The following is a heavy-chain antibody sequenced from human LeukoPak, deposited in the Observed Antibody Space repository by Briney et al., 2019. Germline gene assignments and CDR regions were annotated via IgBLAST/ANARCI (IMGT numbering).Heavy chain of an antibody. D-gene: IGHD1-1*01. Sequence: SQTLSLTCAISGDSVSSNSGTWNLIRQSPSRGLEWLGRTYYRSKWYNDYAVSVKSRISISPDTSKNQFSLRLNSVTPEDTAVYYCARGTTGHKMDVWGQGTTVTVSS. V-gene: IGHV6-1*01. CDR3: ARGTTGHKMDV. CDR1: GDSVSSNSGT. CDR2: TYYRSKWYN. J-gene: IGHJ6*02.